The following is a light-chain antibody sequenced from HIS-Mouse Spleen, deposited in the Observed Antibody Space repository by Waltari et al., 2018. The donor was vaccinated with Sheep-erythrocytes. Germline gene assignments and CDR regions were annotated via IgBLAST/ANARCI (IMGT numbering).Light chain of an antibody. Sequence: EIVLTQSPGTLSLSPGASATLSCRASQSVRSSYLAWYQQKPGQAPRLLIYGASSRATGIPDRFSGSGSGTDFTLTISRLEPEDFAVYYCQQYGSSPLFTFGPGTKVDIK. CDR3: QQYGSSPLFT. V-gene: IGKV3-20*01. CDR1: QSVRSSY. CDR2: GAS. J-gene: IGKJ3*01.